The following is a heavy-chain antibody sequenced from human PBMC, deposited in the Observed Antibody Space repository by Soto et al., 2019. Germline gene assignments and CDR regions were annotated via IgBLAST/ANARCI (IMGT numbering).Heavy chain of an antibody. CDR1: GFTFDDYT. CDR2: ISWDGGST. V-gene: IGHV3-43*01. J-gene: IGHJ6*02. D-gene: IGHD3-10*01. CDR3: ARPSYGSPYYYGMDV. Sequence: GGSLRLSCAASGFTFDDYTMHWVRQAPGKGLEWVSLISWDGGSTYYADSVKGRFTISRDNTKNTLYLQMNSLRTEDTAVYYCARPSYGSPYYYGMDVWGQGTTVTVSS.